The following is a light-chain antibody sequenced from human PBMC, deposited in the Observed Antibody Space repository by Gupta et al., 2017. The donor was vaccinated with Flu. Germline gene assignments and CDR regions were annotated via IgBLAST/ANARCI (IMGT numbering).Light chain of an antibody. CDR1: QSVSSRS. V-gene: IGKV3-20*01. CDR2: CAS. J-gene: IGKJ4*01. Sequence: DIVLTQPPGTLSLSPGERATLSCRASQSVSSRSLAWYQQKPGQAPRLVIYCASSRATGIPDKFSGSGSGTDFTLTISGLEPEDFAVYYCQQYGGSPVTFGGGTKVEIK. CDR3: QQYGGSPVT.